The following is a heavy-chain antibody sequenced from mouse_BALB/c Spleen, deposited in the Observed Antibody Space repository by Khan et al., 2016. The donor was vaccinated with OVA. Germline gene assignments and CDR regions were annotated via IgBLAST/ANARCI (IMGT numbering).Heavy chain of an antibody. D-gene: IGHD2-2*01. V-gene: IGHV1S81*02. J-gene: IGHJ3*01. CDR3: TRSGYGSLAY. Sequence: VQLQQSGAELVKPGASVRLSCKASGYTFTSYYLYWVKQRPGQGLEWIGDINPSNGGTNFNEKFKSKATLTVDKSSSTAYIQLNSLTSEDSAVYYCTRSGYGSLAYWGQGTLVTVSA. CDR1: GYTFTSYY. CDR2: INPSNGGT.